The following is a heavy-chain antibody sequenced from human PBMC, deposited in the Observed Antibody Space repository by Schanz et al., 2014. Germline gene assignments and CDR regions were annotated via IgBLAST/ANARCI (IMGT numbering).Heavy chain of an antibody. CDR2: ISAYSGNS. CDR1: GYTFISHG. CDR3: ARERSYGTYGMDV. D-gene: IGHD3-16*01. V-gene: IGHV1-18*04. Sequence: QVQLVQSGAEVKKPGASVKVSCKASGYTFISHGINRVRQAPGQGLEWVGWISAYSGNSDYAQKLQGRVTMTTDTSXXTAYLELRSLRXXXTAVYYCARERSYGTYGMDVWGQGTTVTVSS. J-gene: IGHJ6*02.